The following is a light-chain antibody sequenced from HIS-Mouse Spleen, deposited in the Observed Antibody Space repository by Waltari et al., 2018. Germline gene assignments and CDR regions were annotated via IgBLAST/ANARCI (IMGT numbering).Light chain of an antibody. CDR2: GKN. V-gene: IGLV3-19*01. CDR3: NSRDSSGNHLV. Sequence: SSELTQDPAVSVALGQTVRITCQGDSLRSYYASWYQQKPGKAPVLLIHGKNNRPSGIPDRCSGSSSGNTASLTITGAQAEDEADYYCNSRDSSGNHLVFGGGTKLTVL. CDR1: SLRSYY. J-gene: IGLJ3*02.